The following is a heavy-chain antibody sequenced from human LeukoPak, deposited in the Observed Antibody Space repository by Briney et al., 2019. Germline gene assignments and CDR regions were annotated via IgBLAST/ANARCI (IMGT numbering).Heavy chain of an antibody. CDR1: GYTFTGYY. CDR2: INPNSGGT. D-gene: IGHD6-13*01. CDR3: AREIAGEQQLYYYGMDV. Sequence: ASVKVSCKASGYTFTGYYMHWVRQAPGQGLEWMGWINPNSGGTNYAQKFQGRVTITADKSTSTAYMELSSLRSEDTAVYYCAREIAGEQQLYYYGMDVWGQGTTVTVSS. J-gene: IGHJ6*02. V-gene: IGHV1-2*02.